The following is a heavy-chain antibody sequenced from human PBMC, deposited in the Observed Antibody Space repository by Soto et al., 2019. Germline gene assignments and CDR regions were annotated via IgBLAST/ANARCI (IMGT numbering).Heavy chain of an antibody. CDR2: IYHSGST. CDR1: CGSISSSNW. CDR3: ARSSPLRLGYCTNGVIGS. Sequence: PSETLSLTCAVSCGSISSSNWWSWVRQPPGKGLEWIGEIYHSGSTNDNPSLKSRVNISVEKSKNQFSLKLSSVTAADTAVYYCARSSPLRLGYCTNGVIGSWGQGTLVTVSS. D-gene: IGHD2-8*01. V-gene: IGHV4-4*02. J-gene: IGHJ1*01.